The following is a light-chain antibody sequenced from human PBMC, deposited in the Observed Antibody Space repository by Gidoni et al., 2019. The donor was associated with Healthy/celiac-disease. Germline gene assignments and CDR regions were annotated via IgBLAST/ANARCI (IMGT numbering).Light chain of an antibody. Sequence: EIVLSQSPAPLSLSPGERATLSCMASQSVSSYLAWYQQNPGQAPRLRIYDASNRATGIPARFSGSGSGTDFTLTISSREPEDFAVYYCQKRSNWPLTFXXXTKVEIK. CDR2: DAS. CDR1: QSVSSY. J-gene: IGKJ4*01. V-gene: IGKV3-11*01. CDR3: QKRSNWPLT.